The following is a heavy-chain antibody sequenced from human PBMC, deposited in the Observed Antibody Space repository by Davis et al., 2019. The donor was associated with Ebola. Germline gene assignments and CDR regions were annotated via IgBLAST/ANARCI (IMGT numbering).Heavy chain of an antibody. CDR1: GFTFSSYA. CDR2: INHSGST. Sequence: MPGGSLRLSCAASGFTFSSYAMSWIRQPPGKGLEWIGEINHSGSTNYNPSLKSRVTISVDTSKNQFSLKLSSVTAADTAVYYCARGNAFDIWGQGTMVTVSS. J-gene: IGHJ3*02. CDR3: ARGNAFDI. V-gene: IGHV4-34*01.